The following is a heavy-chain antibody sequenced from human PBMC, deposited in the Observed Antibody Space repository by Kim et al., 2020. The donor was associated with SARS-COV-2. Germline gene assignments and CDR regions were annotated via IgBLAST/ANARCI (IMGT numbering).Heavy chain of an antibody. CDR3: ASLGELSLRGFDY. J-gene: IGHJ4*02. CDR2: ISYDGSNK. Sequence: GGSLRLSCAASGFTFSSYAMHWVRQAPGKGLEWVAVISYDGSNKYYADSVKGRFTISRDNSKNTLYLQMNSLRAEDTAVYYCASLGELSLRGFDYWGQGTLVTVSS. V-gene: IGHV3-30*04. CDR1: GFTFSSYA. D-gene: IGHD3-16*02.